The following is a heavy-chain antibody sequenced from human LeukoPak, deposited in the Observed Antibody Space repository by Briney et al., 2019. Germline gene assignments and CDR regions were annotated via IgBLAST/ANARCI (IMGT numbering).Heavy chain of an antibody. CDR1: GYTFTSYG. CDR3: ATHDYVWGGLFDY. CDR2: ISAYNGNT. Sequence: GASVKVSCKASGYTFTSYGISWVRQAPGQGLEWMGWISAYNGNTNYAQTLQGRVTMTTDTSTSTASMELRSLRSDDTAVYYCATHDYVWGGLFDYWGQGTLVTVSS. J-gene: IGHJ4*02. D-gene: IGHD3-16*01. V-gene: IGHV1-18*01.